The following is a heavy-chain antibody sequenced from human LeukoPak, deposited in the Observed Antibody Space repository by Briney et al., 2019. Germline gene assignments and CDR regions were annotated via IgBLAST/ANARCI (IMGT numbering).Heavy chain of an antibody. CDR1: GFTFSAYI. CDR2: ISGNGLRT. D-gene: IGHD1-14*01. J-gene: IGHJ4*02. Sequence: PGGSLRLSCAASGFTFSAYIMNWVRQAPGKGLEWVSQISGNGLRTYYVDSVQGRFTISRDNNKNVLYLQMNSLTFEDTAFYYCAKDVGMAYADHWGQGALVTVSS. V-gene: IGHV3-43*02. CDR3: AKDVGMAYADH.